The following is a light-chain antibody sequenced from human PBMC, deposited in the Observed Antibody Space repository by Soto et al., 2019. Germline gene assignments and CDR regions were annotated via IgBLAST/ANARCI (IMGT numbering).Light chain of an antibody. CDR3: QQYNNWPPLT. J-gene: IGKJ5*01. Sequence: EVVMTQSPATLSVSPGERATLSCRASQNINTNLAWYQQKPGQAPRLLIYGASTRATGFPDRFSGSGSGTEFTLTISSLQSEDFAVYYCQQYNNWPPLTFGQGTRLEIK. V-gene: IGKV3-15*01. CDR2: GAS. CDR1: QNINTN.